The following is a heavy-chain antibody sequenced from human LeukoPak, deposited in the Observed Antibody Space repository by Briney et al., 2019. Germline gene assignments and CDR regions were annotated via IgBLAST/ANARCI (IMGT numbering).Heavy chain of an antibody. V-gene: IGHV4-59*01. D-gene: IGHD3-10*01. CDR3: AREGKYYGSGNPFLFPP. CDR1: VDSISIYY. J-gene: IGHJ5*01. CDR2: LYYCGST. Sequence: SETLSLTCTVCVDSISIYYWIWIRQPPWKGLECIGYLYYCGSTNYNPSLKSRVTISVDTSKNQFSLKLSSVTAADTAVYYFAREGKYYGSGNPFLFPPWGQGNPV.